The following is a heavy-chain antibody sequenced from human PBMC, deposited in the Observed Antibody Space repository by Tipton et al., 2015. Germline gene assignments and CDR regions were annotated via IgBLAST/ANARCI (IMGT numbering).Heavy chain of an antibody. CDR2: IYYSGST. V-gene: IGHV4-31*03. J-gene: IGHJ5*02. D-gene: IGHD3-3*01. CDR1: GGSISSGGYY. Sequence: TLSLTCTVSGGSISSGGYYWSWIRQHPGKGLEWIGYIYYSGSTYYSSSLESRVTISLDTSKNQFSLKLSSVTAADTAVYYCARHARYGITIFGVSWFDPWGQGTLVTVSS. CDR3: ARHARYGITIFGVSWFDP.